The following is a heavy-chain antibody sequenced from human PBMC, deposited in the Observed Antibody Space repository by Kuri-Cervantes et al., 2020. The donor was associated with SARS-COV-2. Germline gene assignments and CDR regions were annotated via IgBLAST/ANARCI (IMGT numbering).Heavy chain of an antibody. D-gene: IGHD3-3*01. V-gene: IGHV4-39*07. CDR2: IYYSGST. J-gene: IGHJ5*02. CDR3: ARRFWSGYYYWFDP. Sequence: SETLSLTCTVSGGSISSSSYYWGWIRQPPGKGLEWIGSIYYSGSTYYNPSLKSRITISVDTSKNQFSLRLSSVTAADTAMYYCARRFWSGYYYWFDPWGQGILVTASS. CDR1: GGSISSSSYY.